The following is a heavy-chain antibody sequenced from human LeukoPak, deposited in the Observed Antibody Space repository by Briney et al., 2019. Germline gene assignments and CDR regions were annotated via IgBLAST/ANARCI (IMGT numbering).Heavy chain of an antibody. D-gene: IGHD2-8*01. J-gene: IGHJ6*03. V-gene: IGHV3-30*02. CDR1: GFTFSSYG. CDR3: AKGAGPYCTNGVCSPYMDV. CDR2: IQYDGSNE. Sequence: GGSLRLSCAASGFTFSSYGMHWVRQAPGKGLEWVAYIQYDGSNEQYADSVKGRFSISRDSSKNILYLQMNSLRAEDTAVYYCAKGAGPYCTNGVCSPYMDVWGKGTTVTVSS.